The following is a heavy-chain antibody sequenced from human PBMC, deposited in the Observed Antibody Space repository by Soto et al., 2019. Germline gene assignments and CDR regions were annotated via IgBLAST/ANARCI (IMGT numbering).Heavy chain of an antibody. Sequence: SETLSLTCAVSGGSISSDGYYWGWIRQSPGKGLEWIGNIYFSGNTYYNPSLKSRVTISIDRSKNQFSLKLTSVTAADTAVYYCARRSGGRCYNYWGRGTLVTVSS. CDR3: ARRSGGRCYNY. CDR2: IYFSGNT. D-gene: IGHD2-15*01. CDR1: GGSISSDGYY. V-gene: IGHV4-39*01. J-gene: IGHJ4*02.